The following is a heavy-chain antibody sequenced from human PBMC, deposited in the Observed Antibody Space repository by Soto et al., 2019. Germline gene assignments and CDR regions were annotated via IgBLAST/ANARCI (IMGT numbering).Heavy chain of an antibody. CDR1: GEPFSDYY. Sequence: SETLSLTCAVYGEPFSDYYWSWIRQPPGMGLEWIGQINHSGSTNYNPSLKSRVTISVDTSKNQFPLRLSSVTAADTAVYYCARGEVGASTGFDYWGQGTLVTVSS. V-gene: IGHV4-34*01. J-gene: IGHJ4*02. D-gene: IGHD1-26*01. CDR3: ARGEVGASTGFDY. CDR2: INHSGST.